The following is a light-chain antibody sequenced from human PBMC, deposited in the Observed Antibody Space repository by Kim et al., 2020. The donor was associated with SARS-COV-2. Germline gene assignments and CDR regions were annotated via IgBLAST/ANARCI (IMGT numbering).Light chain of an antibody. CDR2: GNS. V-gene: IGLV1-40*01. J-gene: IGLJ3*02. CDR3: QSYDSSLSGWV. CDR1: SSNIGAGYD. Sequence: QRVPISCSGSSSNIGAGYDVHWYQQLPGTAPKLLIYGNSNRPSGVPDRFSGSKSGTSASLAITGLQAEDEADYYCQSYDSSLSGWVFGGGTKVTVL.